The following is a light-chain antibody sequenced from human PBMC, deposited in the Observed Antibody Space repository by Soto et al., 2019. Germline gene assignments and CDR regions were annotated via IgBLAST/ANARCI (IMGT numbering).Light chain of an antibody. CDR1: QNINRW. CDR2: DAS. Sequence: DIQMTQSPSTLSASVGDRVTITCRASQNINRWLAWYQQKPGKAPNLLIYDASTLESGVPSRFSGSGSGSEFTLTIRSLQPDPFANYSCQQYNGYFRTFGQGTKVDIK. V-gene: IGKV1-5*01. CDR3: QQYNGYFRT. J-gene: IGKJ1*01.